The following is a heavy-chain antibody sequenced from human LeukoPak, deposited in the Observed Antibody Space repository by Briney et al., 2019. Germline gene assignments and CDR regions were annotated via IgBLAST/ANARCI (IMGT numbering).Heavy chain of an antibody. J-gene: IGHJ6*02. D-gene: IGHD4-17*01. CDR1: GYTFTSYD. Sequence: ASVRVSCKASGYTFTSYDINWVRQAPGQGLEWMGWMNPNSGNTGYAQKFQGRVTITRNTSISTAYMELSSLRSEDTAVYYCARGQTVTNGYYYYGMDVWGQGTTVTVSS. CDR3: ARGQTVTNGYYYYGMDV. V-gene: IGHV1-8*01. CDR2: MNPNSGNT.